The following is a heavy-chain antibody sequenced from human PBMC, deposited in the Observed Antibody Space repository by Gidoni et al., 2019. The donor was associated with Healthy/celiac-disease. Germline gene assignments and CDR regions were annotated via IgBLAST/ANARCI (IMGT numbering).Heavy chain of an antibody. Sequence: QVQLVQSGAEVKKPGSSVKVSCKASGGTFSSYAISWVRQAPGQGLEWMGGIIPIFGTANYAQKFQGRVTITADKSTSTAYMELSSLRSEDTAVYYCARETHDYDFFGVWFDPWGQGTLVTVSS. D-gene: IGHD3-3*01. CDR1: GGTFSSYA. V-gene: IGHV1-69*06. CDR3: ARETHDYDFFGVWFDP. CDR2: IIPIFGTA. J-gene: IGHJ5*02.